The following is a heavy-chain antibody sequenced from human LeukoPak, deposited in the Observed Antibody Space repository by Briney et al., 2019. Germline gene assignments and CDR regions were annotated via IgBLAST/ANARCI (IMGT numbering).Heavy chain of an antibody. J-gene: IGHJ4*02. CDR2: IIHSGST. CDR1: GGSFSGFY. Sequence: SETLSLTCAVYGGSFSGFYWSWIRHPPGKGLGWVGEIIHSGSTNYNPSLKSRVTISVDTSKNQFSLKLSSVTAADTAVYYCARAGVRGSGSYPGYWGQGTLVTVSS. V-gene: IGHV4-34*12. D-gene: IGHD3-10*01. CDR3: ARAGVRGSGSYPGY.